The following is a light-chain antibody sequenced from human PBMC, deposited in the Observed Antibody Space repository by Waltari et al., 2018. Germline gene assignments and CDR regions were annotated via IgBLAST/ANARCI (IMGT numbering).Light chain of an antibody. V-gene: IGKV1-39*01. Sequence: DIQMTQSPSSLSGSVGDRVTITCRASQSISTYLNWYQQKPGKAPKLLISSASSLQSEVPSRFSGSGSGTDFTLTISSLQPEDFATYYCQQSYSSPQTFGQGTKVEIK. CDR1: QSISTY. J-gene: IGKJ1*01. CDR3: QQSYSSPQT. CDR2: SAS.